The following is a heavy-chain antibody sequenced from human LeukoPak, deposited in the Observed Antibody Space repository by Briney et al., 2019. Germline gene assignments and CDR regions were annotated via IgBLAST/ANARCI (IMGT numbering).Heavy chain of an antibody. V-gene: IGHV1-69*05. Sequence: SVKVSCKASGGTFSSYAISWVRQAPGQGLEWMGGIIPIFGTANYAQKFQGRVTITTDESTSTAYMELSSLRSEDTAVYYCAREFIGYCSGGSCYSENWFDPWGQGTLVTVSS. CDR2: IIPIFGTA. J-gene: IGHJ5*02. CDR3: AREFIGYCSGGSCYSENWFDP. D-gene: IGHD2-15*01. CDR1: GGTFSSYA.